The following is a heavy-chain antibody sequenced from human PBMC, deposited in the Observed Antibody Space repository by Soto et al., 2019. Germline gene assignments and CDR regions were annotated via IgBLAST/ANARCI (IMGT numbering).Heavy chain of an antibody. CDR3: ARSELVFRGWLDP. CDR1: GGSISSYY. CDR2: SYYSGNT. Sequence: PSETLSLTCTFSGGSISSYYWSWIRQPPGKGLEWIGYSYYSGNTNYNPSLKSRVTISVDTSKNQFSLKLSSVTAADTAVYYCARSELVFRGWLDPWGQGTLVTVSS. J-gene: IGHJ5*02. D-gene: IGHD6-6*01. V-gene: IGHV4-59*01.